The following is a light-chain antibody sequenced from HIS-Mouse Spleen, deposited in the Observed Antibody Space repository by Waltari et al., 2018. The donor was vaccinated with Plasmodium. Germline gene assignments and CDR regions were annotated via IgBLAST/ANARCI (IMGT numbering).Light chain of an antibody. J-gene: IGKJ5*01. CDR3: QQFNSYPQGT. V-gene: IGKV1-13*02. CDR2: DAS. CDR1: QGISSA. Sequence: AIQLTQSPSSLSASVGDRVTITCRASQGISSALAWYQQKPGKAPKLLIYDASSLESGVPSRFSGSGSGTDFTLTISSLHPEDFATYYCQQFNSYPQGTFRQGTRLEIK.